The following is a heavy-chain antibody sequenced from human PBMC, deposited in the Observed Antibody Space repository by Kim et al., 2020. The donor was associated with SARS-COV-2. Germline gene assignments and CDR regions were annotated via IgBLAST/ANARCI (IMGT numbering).Heavy chain of an antibody. J-gene: IGHJ3*02. V-gene: IGHV4-31*03. CDR1: GGSISSGGYY. Sequence: SETLSLTCTVSGGSISSGGYYWSWIRQHPGKGLEWIGYIYYSGSTYYNPSLKSRVTISVDTSKNQFSLKLSSVTAADTAVYYCARDISSGSYNHDAFDIWGQGTMVTVSS. CDR3: ARDISSGSYNHDAFDI. D-gene: IGHD1-26*01. CDR2: IYYSGST.